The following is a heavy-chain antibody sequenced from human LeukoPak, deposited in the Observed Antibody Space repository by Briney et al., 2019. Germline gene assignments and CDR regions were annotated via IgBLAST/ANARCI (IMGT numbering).Heavy chain of an antibody. J-gene: IGHJ4*02. CDR2: ISSSSSYT. Sequence: PGGSLRLSCAASGFTFSDYYMSWIRQAPGKGLEWVSYISSSSSYTNYADSVKGRFTISRDNAKNSLYLQMNSLRAEDTAVYYCARDLVRCYGIDYWGQGTLVTVSS. CDR3: ARDLVRCYGIDY. D-gene: IGHD2-2*01. V-gene: IGHV3-11*05. CDR1: GFTFSDYY.